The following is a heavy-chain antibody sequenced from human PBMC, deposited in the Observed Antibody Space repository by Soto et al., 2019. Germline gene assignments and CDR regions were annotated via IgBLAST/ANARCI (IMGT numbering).Heavy chain of an antibody. D-gene: IGHD2-21*01. J-gene: IGHJ5*01. CDR1: GVSIRSNHSF. V-gene: IGHV4-39*01. CDR2: VDGSRGS. Sequence: PSETLSLTCTVSGVSIRSNHSFWACIPQPPGKGRQVIISVDGSRGSHYNSSLKSRVTISVDKANNPLSLRMRSLTAADTAFYYCGRVVEGGTRYTGSDSWGQGILVTVSS. CDR3: GRVVEGGTRYTGSDS.